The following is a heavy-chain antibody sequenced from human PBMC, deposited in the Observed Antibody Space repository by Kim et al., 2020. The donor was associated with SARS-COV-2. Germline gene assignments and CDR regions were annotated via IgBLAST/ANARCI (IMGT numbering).Heavy chain of an antibody. CDR2: ISSHGTNT. CDR1: GFTFSSYA. V-gene: IGHV3-64D*08. J-gene: IGHJ5*02. Sequence: GGSLRLSCSASGFTFSSYAMFWVRQAPGKGLVYVSGISSHGTNTYYADSVRGRFSISRDNSMNILNLQLSSLTPDDTAVYYCVKDSNTPYYDILPPYNWFDPWGQGVLVTVST. D-gene: IGHD3-9*01. CDR3: VKDSNTPYYDILPPYNWFDP.